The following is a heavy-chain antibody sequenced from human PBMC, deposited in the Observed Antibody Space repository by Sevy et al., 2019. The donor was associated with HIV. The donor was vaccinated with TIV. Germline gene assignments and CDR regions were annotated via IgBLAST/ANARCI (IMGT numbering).Heavy chain of an antibody. CDR2: LSFGCGKI. CDR3: AREGCTRPHDY. J-gene: IGHJ4*02. V-gene: IGHV3-23*01. CDR1: GFAFYDYS. Sequence: GGSLRLSCAASGFAFYDYSMSWIRQAPEKGLEWVATLSFGCGKINYADSVKGRFTISRDNSKNSFYLQMDNLRVEDTALYYRAREGCTRPHDYWGQGTRVTVSS. D-gene: IGHD2-8*01.